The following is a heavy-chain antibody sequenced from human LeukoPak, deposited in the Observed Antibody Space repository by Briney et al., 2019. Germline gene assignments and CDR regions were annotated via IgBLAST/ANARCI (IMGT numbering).Heavy chain of an antibody. V-gene: IGHV3-33*01. J-gene: IGHJ6*02. CDR3: ARDGYSSSWLVPTTYYYYYYGMDV. Sequence: PGGSLRLSCAASGFTFSSYGMHWVRQAPGKGLEWVAVIWYDGSNKYYADSVKGRFTISRDNSKNTLYLQMNSLRAEDTAVYYCARDGYSSSWLVPTTYYYYYYGMDVWGQGTTVTVSS. CDR1: GFTFSSYG. CDR2: IWYDGSNK. D-gene: IGHD6-13*01.